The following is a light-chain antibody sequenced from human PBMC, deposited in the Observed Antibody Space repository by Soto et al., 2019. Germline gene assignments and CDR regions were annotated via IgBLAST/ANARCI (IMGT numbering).Light chain of an antibody. J-gene: IGKJ4*01. Sequence: EIVMTQSPATLSVSPVERATLPCRSSQSVSSNLAWYQQKPGQAPRLLIYGASTRATGIPARFSGSGSGTEFILTISSLQSEDFAVYYCQQYHKWPLTFGGGTKVDIK. CDR1: QSVSSN. V-gene: IGKV3-15*01. CDR3: QQYHKWPLT. CDR2: GAS.